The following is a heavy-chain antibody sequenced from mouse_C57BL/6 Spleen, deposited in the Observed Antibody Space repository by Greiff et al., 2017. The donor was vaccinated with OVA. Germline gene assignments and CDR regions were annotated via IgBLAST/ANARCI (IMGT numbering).Heavy chain of an antibody. D-gene: IGHD1-1*01. CDR2: INPNIGGT. CDR1: GYTFTDYN. V-gene: IGHV1-22*01. Sequence: EVQLQQSGPELVKPGASVKMSCKASGYTFTDYNMHWVKQSHGKNLEWIGYINPNIGGTSYNQKFKGRATLTVNKSSSTAYMELRSLTSEDSAVYYCARFSYGSSYWGQGTTLTVSS. CDR3: ARFSYGSSY. J-gene: IGHJ2*01.